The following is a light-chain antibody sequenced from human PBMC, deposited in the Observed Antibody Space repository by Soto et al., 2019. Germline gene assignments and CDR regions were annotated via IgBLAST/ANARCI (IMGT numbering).Light chain of an antibody. CDR2: GAS. CDR1: QSDSSSY. V-gene: IGKV3-20*01. J-gene: IGKJ2*01. CDR3: QLYGSSAGYT. Sequence: EIVLTQSPGTLSLSPGERATLSCRASQSDSSSYLAWYRQKPGQAPRLLIYGASRRATGIPDRFSGSGSGTDFTLTISRLEPEDFAVYYCQLYGSSAGYTFGQGTKLEIK.